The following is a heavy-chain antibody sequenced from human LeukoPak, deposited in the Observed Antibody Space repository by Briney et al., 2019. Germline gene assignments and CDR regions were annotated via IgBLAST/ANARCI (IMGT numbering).Heavy chain of an antibody. CDR3: ARDQNYYSPYYMDV. D-gene: IGHD2-21*01. CDR2: ISSSSSSM. V-gene: IGHV3-48*01. Sequence: GGSLRLSCAASGFTFSSYSMNWVRQAPGKRLEWVSCISSSSSSMYYIDSVKGRFTISRDNAKNSLYLQMNSLRAEDTAVYYCARDQNYYSPYYMDVWGKGTTVTVSS. CDR1: GFTFSSYS. J-gene: IGHJ6*03.